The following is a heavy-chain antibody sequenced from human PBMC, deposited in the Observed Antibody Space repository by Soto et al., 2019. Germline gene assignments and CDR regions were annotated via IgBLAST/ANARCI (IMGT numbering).Heavy chain of an antibody. CDR2: IYYSGST. CDR1: GGSISSYY. D-gene: IGHD3-16*02. Sequence: PSETLSLTCTVSGGSISSYYWSWIRQPPGKGLEWIGYIYYSGSTNYNPSLKSRVTISVDTSKNQFSLKLSSVTAADTAVYYCARVLGELSFYYFDYWGQGTLVTV. CDR3: ARVLGELSFYYFDY. J-gene: IGHJ4*02. V-gene: IGHV4-59*01.